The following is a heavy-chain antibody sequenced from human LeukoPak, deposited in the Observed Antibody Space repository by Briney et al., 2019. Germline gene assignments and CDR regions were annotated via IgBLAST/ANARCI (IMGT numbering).Heavy chain of an antibody. V-gene: IGHV3-30*03. Sequence: GGSLRLSCAASGFTFSSYGMHWVRQAPGKGLEWVAVTSYDGSNNYYADSVKGRFSISRDNSKNTLYLQMDSLRAEDTAVYYCARDRGSGWSIIDYWGQGTLVTVSS. J-gene: IGHJ4*02. CDR3: ARDRGSGWSIIDY. CDR2: TSYDGSNN. CDR1: GFTFSSYG. D-gene: IGHD6-19*01.